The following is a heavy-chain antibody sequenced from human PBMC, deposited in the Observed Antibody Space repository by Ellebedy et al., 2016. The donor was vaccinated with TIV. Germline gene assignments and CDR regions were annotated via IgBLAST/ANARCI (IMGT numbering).Heavy chain of an antibody. V-gene: IGHV3-48*02. CDR1: GFSFSNYN. CDR3: ARPYDGGSDVPCA. Sequence: GESLKISCAASGFSFSNYNMNWVRQAPGKGLEWVSCFISGSSTIYYADSVKGRFTISRDNAKNSLSLQMNSMRDEDTAVYYCARPYDGGSDVPCAWGQGTLVTVYS. J-gene: IGHJ5*02. CDR2: FISGSSTI. D-gene: IGHD2-21*01.